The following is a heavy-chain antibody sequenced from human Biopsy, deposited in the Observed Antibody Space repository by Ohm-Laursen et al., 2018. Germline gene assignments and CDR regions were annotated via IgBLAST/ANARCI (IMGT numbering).Heavy chain of an antibody. CDR1: GDSVSSGSFY. V-gene: IGHV4-61*01. J-gene: IGHJ6*02. CDR2: TYYSGST. Sequence: GTLSLTCTASGDSVSSGSFYWAWIRQPPGKGLQWIGYTYYSGSTNYNPSLNSRVTIAVDTSKNQFSLRLTSETAADTAVYYCVRSNYHYYGFDVWGQGTTVTVSS. CDR3: VRSNYHYYGFDV.